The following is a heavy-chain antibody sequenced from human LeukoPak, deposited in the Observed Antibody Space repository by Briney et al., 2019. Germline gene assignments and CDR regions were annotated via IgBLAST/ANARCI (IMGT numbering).Heavy chain of an antibody. V-gene: IGHV1-2*02. J-gene: IGHJ4*02. CDR2: INPNSGDT. CDR1: GYTFTGYY. D-gene: IGHD2-2*01. CDR3: ARVPVPAPRRGLYFDY. Sequence: ASVKVSCKTSGYTFTGYYLHWVRLAPGQGLEWMGWINPNSGDTYYAQNFQGRFSITSDTSKSTTYMDLASLAPEDTAVYYCARVPVPAPRRGLYFDYWGQGTLITVSS.